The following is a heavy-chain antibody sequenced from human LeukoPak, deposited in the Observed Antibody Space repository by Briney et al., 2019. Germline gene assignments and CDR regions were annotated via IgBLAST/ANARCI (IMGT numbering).Heavy chain of an antibody. CDR1: GGSISSGSYY. J-gene: IGHJ4*02. D-gene: IGHD1-26*01. V-gene: IGHV4-61*02. Sequence: SQTLSLTCTVSGGSISSGSYYWSWIRQPAGKGLEWIGRIYTSGSTNYNPSLKSRVTISVDTSKNQFSLKLSSVTAADTAVYYCARHGLVGALDSPYYFDYWGQGTLVTVSS. CDR2: IYTSGST. CDR3: ARHGLVGALDSPYYFDY.